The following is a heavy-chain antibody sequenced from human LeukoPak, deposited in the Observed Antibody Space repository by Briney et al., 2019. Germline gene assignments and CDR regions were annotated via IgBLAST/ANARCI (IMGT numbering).Heavy chain of an antibody. D-gene: IGHD2-2*02. V-gene: IGHV3-11*05. CDR2: ISTTSSYT. CDR3: ARDWYCSSSICYTDRNWFDP. CDR1: GFTFSDYY. Sequence: GGSLRLSCAASGFTFSDYYMSWIRHAPGKGLEWVSYISTTSSYTDYADSVRGRFTISRDNAKNLLYLQMNSLRPEDTAVYYCARDWYCSSSICYTDRNWFDPWGQGTLVTVSS. J-gene: IGHJ5*02.